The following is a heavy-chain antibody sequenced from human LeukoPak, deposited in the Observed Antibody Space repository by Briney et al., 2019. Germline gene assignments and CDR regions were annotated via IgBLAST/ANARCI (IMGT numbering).Heavy chain of an antibody. J-gene: IGHJ6*03. CDR2: LYYSGNT. CDR1: GGSISSSRYY. V-gene: IGHV4-39*01. CDR3: ARNIAVAGRGDYMDV. Sequence: SETLSLTCTVSGGSISSSRYYGGWIRQPPWKGLEWIGSLYYSGNTYYNPSLKSRVTISVDTSKNQFSLKLSSVTAADTAVYYCARNIAVAGRGDYMDVWGKETTVTISS. D-gene: IGHD6-19*01.